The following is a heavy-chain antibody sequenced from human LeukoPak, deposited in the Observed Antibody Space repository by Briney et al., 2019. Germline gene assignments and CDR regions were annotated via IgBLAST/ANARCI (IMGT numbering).Heavy chain of an antibody. CDR2: ISSSSSYI. CDR3: ARAPTTGWYDF. Sequence: GGSLRLSCAASGFTFSTYSMNWVRQAPGKGLEWVSSISSSSSYIYYADSVKGRSTISRDNAKNSVYLQMNSLRAEDTAVYYCARAPTTGWYDFWGQGTLVTVSS. CDR1: GFTFSTYS. V-gene: IGHV3-21*01. D-gene: IGHD1-1*01. J-gene: IGHJ5*01.